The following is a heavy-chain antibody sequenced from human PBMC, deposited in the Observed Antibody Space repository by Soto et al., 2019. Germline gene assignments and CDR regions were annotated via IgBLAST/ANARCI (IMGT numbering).Heavy chain of an antibody. Sequence: PSETLSLTCTVSGGSISSPHDYWGWIRKSPGRGLEWIGYFYYSGSTNYNPSLKSRVTISADTSKNQFSLRLSSVTAADTAVYYCAKGGYSGYLDYWGQGTLVNVSS. CDR3: AKGGYSGYLDY. D-gene: IGHD5-12*01. CDR2: FYYSGST. J-gene: IGHJ4*02. V-gene: IGHV4-61*01. CDR1: GGSISSPHDY.